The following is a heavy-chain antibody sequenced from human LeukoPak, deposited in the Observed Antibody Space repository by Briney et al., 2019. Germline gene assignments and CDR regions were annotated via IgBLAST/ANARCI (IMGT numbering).Heavy chain of an antibody. J-gene: IGHJ4*02. V-gene: IGHV3-7*01. CDR3: STALNN. CDR2: IKQDGSEK. CDR1: EVTFRNNW. Sequence: PGGSLRLSCEVSEVTFRNNWMSWVRQAPGKGLEWVANIKQDGSEKHYVDSVKGRFTISRDNAENSLYLQMDSLRAEDTAVYYCSTALNNWGQGTLVTVSS.